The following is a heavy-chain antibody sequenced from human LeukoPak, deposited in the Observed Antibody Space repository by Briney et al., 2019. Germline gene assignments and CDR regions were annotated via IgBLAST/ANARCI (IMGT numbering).Heavy chain of an antibody. CDR1: GGSISSYY. CDR2: IYYSGST. J-gene: IGHJ3*01. CDR3: ARARMIVGGFDV. D-gene: IGHD3-22*01. V-gene: IGHV4-59*01. Sequence: PSETLSLTCTVSGGSISSYYWSWIRQPPGKGLEWIGYIYYSGSTNYNPSLKSRVTISVDTSKNQFSLKLSSVTAADTAVYYCARARMIVGGFDVWGQGTMVPVSS.